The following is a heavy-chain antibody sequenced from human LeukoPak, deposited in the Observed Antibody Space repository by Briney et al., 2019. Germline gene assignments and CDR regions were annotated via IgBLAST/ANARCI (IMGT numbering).Heavy chain of an antibody. J-gene: IGHJ4*02. V-gene: IGHV1-8*01. CDR2: MNPNSGNT. D-gene: IGHD2-21*01. Sequence: ASVEVSCKASGYTFTSYDINWVRQATGQGLEWMGWMNPNSGNTGYAQKFQGRVNMTRNTSISTAYMELSSLRSEDTAVYYCARGLEEGLTFDYWGQGTLVTVSS. CDR1: GYTFTSYD. CDR3: ARGLEEGLTFDY.